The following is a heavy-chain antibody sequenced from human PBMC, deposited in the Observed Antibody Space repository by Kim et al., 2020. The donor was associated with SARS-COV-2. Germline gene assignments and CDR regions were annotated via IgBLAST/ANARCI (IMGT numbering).Heavy chain of an antibody. CDR2: IYYSGST. D-gene: IGHD5-18*01. Sequence: SETLSLTCTVSGGSISSYYWSWIRQPPGKGLEWIGYIYYSGSTNYNLSLKSRVTISVDTSKNQFSLKLSSVTAADTAVYYCASTDTASAYYYYYGMDVWGQGTTVTVSS. CDR3: ASTDTASAYYYYYGMDV. CDR1: GGSISSYY. V-gene: IGHV4-59*13. J-gene: IGHJ6*02.